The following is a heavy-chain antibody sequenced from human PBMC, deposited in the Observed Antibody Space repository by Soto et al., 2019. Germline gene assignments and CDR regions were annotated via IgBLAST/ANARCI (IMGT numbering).Heavy chain of an antibody. CDR3: ARAGVCSGGSCYHEGGFDY. J-gene: IGHJ4*02. CDR1: GFTFSSYD. V-gene: IGHV3-13*01. Sequence: EVQLVESGGGLVQPGGSLRLSCAASGFTFSSYDMHWVRQATGKGLEWVSAIGTAGDTYYPGSVKGRFTISRENAKNFLYLQMNSLRAGDTAVYYCARAGVCSGGSCYHEGGFDYWGQGTLVTVSS. CDR2: IGTAGDT. D-gene: IGHD2-15*01.